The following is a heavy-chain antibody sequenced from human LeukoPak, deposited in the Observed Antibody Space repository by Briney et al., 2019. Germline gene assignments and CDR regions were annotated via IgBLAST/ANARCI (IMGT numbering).Heavy chain of an antibody. CDR2: ISYDGSNK. V-gene: IGHV3-30*19. CDR3: AKEGVRGYSYGYGTRNKWFDP. Sequence: PGGSLRLSCAASGFIFSNYGMHWVRQAPGKGLEWVAVISYDGSNKYYADSVKGRFTISRDNSKNTLYPQMNSLRAEDTAVYYCAKEGVRGYSYGYGTRNKWFDPWGQGTLVTVSS. CDR1: GFIFSNYG. J-gene: IGHJ5*02. D-gene: IGHD5-18*01.